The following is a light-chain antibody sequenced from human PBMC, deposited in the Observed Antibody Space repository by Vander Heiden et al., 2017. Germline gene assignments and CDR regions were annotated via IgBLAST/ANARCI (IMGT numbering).Light chain of an antibody. J-gene: IGLJ1*01. CDR1: SSDVGASNY. CDR3: TSYTSGSTRYV. Sequence: QSALTQPASVSGSPGQSLTISCTGTSSDVGASNYVSWYQQHPDKAPKLMIYDVRVRPSGVSDRFSGSKSGNTASLTISGLQADDEAEYYCTSYTSGSTRYVFGTGTKVTVL. CDR2: DVR. V-gene: IGLV2-14*01.